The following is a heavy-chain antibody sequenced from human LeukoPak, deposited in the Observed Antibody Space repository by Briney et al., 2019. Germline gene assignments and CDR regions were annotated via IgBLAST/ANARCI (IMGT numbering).Heavy chain of an antibody. D-gene: IGHD3-22*01. Sequence: GGSLRLSCAASGFTFSSYEMNWVRQAPGKGLEWVGRIKRKTDGGTTDYITPVKGRFTISRDDSKTTLYLQMNSLKTEDTAVYYCTTELLPYYYDSSGYYSLFDYWGQGALVTVSS. CDR3: TTELLPYYYDSSGYYSLFDY. CDR2: IKRKTDGGTT. CDR1: GFTFSSYE. V-gene: IGHV3-15*01. J-gene: IGHJ4*02.